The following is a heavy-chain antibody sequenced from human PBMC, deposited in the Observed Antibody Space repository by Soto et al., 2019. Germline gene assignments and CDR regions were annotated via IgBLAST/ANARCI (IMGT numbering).Heavy chain of an antibody. J-gene: IGHJ4*02. V-gene: IGHV4-39*01. CDR2: IYYSGRT. D-gene: IGHD6-13*01. CDR3: ARQEEGDQRYSSSWYYFDY. CDR1: GGSISSSSYY. Sequence: SETLSVTCTGSGGSISSSSYYWGWIRQPPGKGLEWIGSIYYSGRTYYNPPLKSRVTISVDTSKNHFSLKLRSVTAANTAVYYCARQEEGDQRYSSSWYYFDYWGQGTLVTVSS.